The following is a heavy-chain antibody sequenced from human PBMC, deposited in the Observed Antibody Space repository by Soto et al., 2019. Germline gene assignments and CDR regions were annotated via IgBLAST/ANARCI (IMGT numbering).Heavy chain of an antibody. J-gene: IGHJ5*02. V-gene: IGHV1-69*01. CDR2: LLTIFGTT. CDR3: ARGYCGYATGTNWILYWLEP. CDR1: GVTLSDYP. D-gene: IGHD2-21*01. Sequence: QVQLVQSGAEVKKPGSSVKVSCKASGVTLSDYPINWVRQAPGTGLEWMGGLLTIFGTTIYAQKFQGRLTITTDESTNTAYMELSDLRPEDTAIVYCARGYCGYATGTNWILYWLEPWGQGTLVTVSS.